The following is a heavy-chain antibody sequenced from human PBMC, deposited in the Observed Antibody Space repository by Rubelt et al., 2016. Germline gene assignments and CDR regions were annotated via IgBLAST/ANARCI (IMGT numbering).Heavy chain of an antibody. CDR1: GFSLSNARMG. Sequence: GPVLVKPTETLTLTCTVSGFSLSNARMGVSWIRQPPGKALEWLAHIFSNDEKSYSTSLKSRLTISKDTSKNQVVLTMTNMDPVDTATYYCAHRASGVPAAMRYYYYGMDVWGQGTTVTVSS. CDR3: AHRASGVPAAMRYYYYGMDV. J-gene: IGHJ6*02. D-gene: IGHD2-2*01. V-gene: IGHV2-26*01. CDR2: IFSNDEK.